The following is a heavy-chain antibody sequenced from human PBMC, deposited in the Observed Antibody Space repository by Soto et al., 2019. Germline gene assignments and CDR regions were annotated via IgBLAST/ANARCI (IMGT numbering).Heavy chain of an antibody. CDR1: GFTFSDYY. V-gene: IGHV3-11*01. CDR2: ISSSGTTI. CDR3: ARGHSIFYGMDV. J-gene: IGHJ6*02. Sequence: QVQLVEPGGGLVKPGGSLRLSCAASGFTFSDYYMNWIRQAPGKGLEWVSYISSSGTTIYYADSVKGRFTISRDNAKNSLLLQMNSLRAEDTALYYCARGHSIFYGMDVWGQGTTVTVSS. D-gene: IGHD2-21*01.